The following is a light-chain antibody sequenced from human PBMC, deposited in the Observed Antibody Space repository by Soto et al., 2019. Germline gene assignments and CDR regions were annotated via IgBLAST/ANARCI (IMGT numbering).Light chain of an antibody. CDR3: QQYGSSPLIT. CDR2: GAS. V-gene: IGKV3-20*01. J-gene: IGKJ5*01. CDR1: QNLGTLY. Sequence: IVLTQSPVTVSLSPGERGTLSCRASQNLGTLYLAWFQQKPGQAPRLLIYGASSRATGIPDRFSGSGSGTDFTLTISRLEPEDFAVYYCQQYGSSPLITFGQGTRLEI.